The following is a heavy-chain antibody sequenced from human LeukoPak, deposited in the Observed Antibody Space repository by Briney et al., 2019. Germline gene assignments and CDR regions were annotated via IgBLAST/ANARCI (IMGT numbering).Heavy chain of an antibody. Sequence: SETLSLTCTVSGGSISNSIDYWGWIRQPPGKGLEWIGSIYYSGSTYYNPSLKSRVTISVDTSKNQFSLKLSSVTAADTAVYYCARHGPAAHQTHTFDYWGQGTLVTVSS. CDR3: ARHGPAAHQTHTFDY. CDR2: IYYSGST. V-gene: IGHV4-39*01. D-gene: IGHD2-2*01. J-gene: IGHJ4*02. CDR1: GGSISNSIDY.